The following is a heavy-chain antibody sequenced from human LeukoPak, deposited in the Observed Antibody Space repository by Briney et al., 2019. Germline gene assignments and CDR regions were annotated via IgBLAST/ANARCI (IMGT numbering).Heavy chain of an antibody. CDR2: IHSGGST. CDR1: GFTFSSYG. Sequence: GGSLRLSCAASGFTFSSYGMHWVRQAPGKGLEWVSVIHSGGSTYYADSVKGRFTISRDNPKNTLYLQMNSLRAEDTAVYYCATGYADYGGAADYWGQGTLVTVSS. V-gene: IGHV3-53*01. CDR3: ATGYADYGGAADY. D-gene: IGHD4-17*01. J-gene: IGHJ4*02.